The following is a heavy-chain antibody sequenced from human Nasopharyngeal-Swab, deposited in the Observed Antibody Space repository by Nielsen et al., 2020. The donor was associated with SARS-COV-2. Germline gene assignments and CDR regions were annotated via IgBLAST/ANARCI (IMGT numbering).Heavy chain of an antibody. D-gene: IGHD1-26*01. Sequence: WIRQPPGKGLEWIGSIYYSGSTYYNPSLKSRVPIPVDTSKNQFSLKLSSVTAADTAVYYCATPWELSAYWGQGTLVTVSS. J-gene: IGHJ4*02. CDR2: IYYSGST. CDR3: ATPWELSAY. V-gene: IGHV4-39*01.